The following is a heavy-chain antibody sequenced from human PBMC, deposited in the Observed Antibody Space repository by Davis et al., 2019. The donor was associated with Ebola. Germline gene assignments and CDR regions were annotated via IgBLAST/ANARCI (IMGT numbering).Heavy chain of an antibody. CDR3: ATTQWLREFDN. J-gene: IGHJ4*02. V-gene: IGHV3-30*02. CDR1: GFTFSSHG. Sequence: PGGSLRLSCAASGFTFSSHGMHWVRQAPGKGLEWVAVIWYDGSNKYYADSVEGRFTISRDKSNNTLYLEMNSLRVDDTAVYYCATTQWLREFDNWGQGTLVTVSS. CDR2: IWYDGSNK. D-gene: IGHD6-19*01.